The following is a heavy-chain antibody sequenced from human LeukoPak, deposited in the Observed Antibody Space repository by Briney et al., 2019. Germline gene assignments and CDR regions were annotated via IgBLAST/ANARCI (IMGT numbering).Heavy chain of an antibody. CDR1: GGSIISYY. CDR3: ARHFPGGYWNFDL. D-gene: IGHD3-16*01. Sequence: ASETLSLTCTVSGGSIISYYWSWIRQPPGKGLEWIGQIYYSGSTSYNPSLKSRVTISVDTSKNQFSLKLSSVTAADTAVYYCARHFPGGYWNFDLWGRGTLVTVSS. J-gene: IGHJ2*01. CDR2: IYYSGST. V-gene: IGHV4-59*01.